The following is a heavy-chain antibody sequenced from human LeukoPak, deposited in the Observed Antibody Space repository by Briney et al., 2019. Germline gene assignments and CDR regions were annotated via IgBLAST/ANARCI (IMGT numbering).Heavy chain of an antibody. J-gene: IGHJ5*02. CDR1: GGSIRTSSYY. CDR2: MYYSGST. D-gene: IGHD3-9*01. CDR3: ARALRYFDQTNWFDP. Sequence: SETLSLTCVVSGGSIRTSSYYWAWIRQPPGKGLEWIVSMYYSGSTYYNPSLKSRVTISVDRSKNQFSLKLSSVTAADTAVYYCARALRYFDQTNWFDPWGQGTLVTVSS. V-gene: IGHV4-39*07.